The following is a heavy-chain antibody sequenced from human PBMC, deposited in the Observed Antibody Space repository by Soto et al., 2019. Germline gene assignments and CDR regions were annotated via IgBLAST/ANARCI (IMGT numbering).Heavy chain of an antibody. CDR1: GFSLNTGGVG. J-gene: IGHJ6*02. CDR3: VRNWRYYGGDYYYGMDA. Sequence: ITLKESGPTLVKPTQTLTLTCTFSGFSLNTGGVGVGWVRQPRGKAMEWLALIYWDDDERYRPSLRSRLNITXDXXXNXXVLTMTSMDPEDTATYYCVRNWRYYGGDYYYGMDAWGQGTTVTVSS. CDR2: IYWDDDE. D-gene: IGHD3-10*01. V-gene: IGHV2-5*02.